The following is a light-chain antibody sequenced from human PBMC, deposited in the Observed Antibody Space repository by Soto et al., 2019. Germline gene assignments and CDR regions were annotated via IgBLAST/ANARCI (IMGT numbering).Light chain of an antibody. CDR3: QQFNSYPRT. Sequence: AIQLTQSPSSLSASVGDRVTITCRASQGISSALAWYQQKPGKAPKLLIYDASSLESGVPSRFSGSGSGTDFTLSISSLQPEDFATYYCQQFNSYPRTFGQGTRLEIK. CDR1: QGISSA. J-gene: IGKJ5*01. V-gene: IGKV1-13*02. CDR2: DAS.